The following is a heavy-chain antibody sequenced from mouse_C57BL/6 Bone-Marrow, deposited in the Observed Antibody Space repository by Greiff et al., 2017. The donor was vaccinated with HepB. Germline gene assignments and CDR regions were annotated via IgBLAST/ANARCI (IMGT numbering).Heavy chain of an antibody. D-gene: IGHD1-1*02. CDR2: ISSGGSYT. CDR1: GFTFSSYG. CDR3: ARLLWSFAY. Sequence: DVMLVKSGGDLVKPGGSLKLSCAASGFTFSSYGMSWVRQTPDKRLEWVATISSGGSYTYYPDSVKGRFTISRDNAKNTLYLQMSSLKSEDTAMYYCARLLWSFAYWGQGTLVSVSA. V-gene: IGHV5-6*02. J-gene: IGHJ3*01.